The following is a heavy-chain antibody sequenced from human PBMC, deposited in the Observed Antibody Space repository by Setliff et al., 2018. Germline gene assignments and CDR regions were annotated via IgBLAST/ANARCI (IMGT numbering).Heavy chain of an antibody. V-gene: IGHV3-21*01. J-gene: IGHJ6*04. Sequence: PGGSLRLSCAASGFTFSSYWMHWVRQAPGKGLEWVSSISSSSGYIYYADSVKGRFTISRDNARNSLYLQMNSLRAEDTAVYYCATSDYGDYFIADVWGKGTTVTVSS. CDR1: GFTFSSYW. CDR2: ISSSSGYI. D-gene: IGHD4-17*01. CDR3: ATSDYGDYFIADV.